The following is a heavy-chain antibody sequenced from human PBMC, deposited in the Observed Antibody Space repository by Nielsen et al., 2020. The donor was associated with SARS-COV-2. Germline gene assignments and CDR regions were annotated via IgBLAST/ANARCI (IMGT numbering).Heavy chain of an antibody. CDR2: IIPIFGTA. CDR3: ARGPPVLRYFGHVDY. D-gene: IGHD3-9*01. V-gene: IGHV1-69*13. J-gene: IGHJ4*02. CDR1: GGTFSSYA. Sequence: PVKVSCKASGGTFSSYAISWVRQAPGQGLEWMGGIIPIFGTANYAQKFQGRVTITADESTSTAYMELSSLRSEDTAVYYCARGPPVLRYFGHVDYWGQGTLVTVSS.